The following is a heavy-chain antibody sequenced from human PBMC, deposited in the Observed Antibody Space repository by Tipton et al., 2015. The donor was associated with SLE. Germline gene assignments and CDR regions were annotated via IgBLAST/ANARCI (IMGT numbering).Heavy chain of an antibody. V-gene: IGHV3-23*01. J-gene: IGHJ3*01. CDR1: GFNFDNYA. CDR3: AKSFAVIAAYDAFDL. Sequence: SLRLSCAASGFNFDNYAMIWVRQAPGKGLEWVSRITGSGLGTHYADSVKGRFTISRDNSKNTLYLQLNSLRAEDTALYYCAKSFAVIAAYDAFDLWGQGTMVTVSS. D-gene: IGHD6-25*01. CDR2: ITGSGLGT.